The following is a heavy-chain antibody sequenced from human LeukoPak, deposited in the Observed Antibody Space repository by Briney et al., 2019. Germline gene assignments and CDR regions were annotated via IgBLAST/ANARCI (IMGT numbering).Heavy chain of an antibody. CDR3: ARGGGRTTMRYYYMDV. J-gene: IGHJ6*03. D-gene: IGHD4-17*01. CDR2: IYYSGST. V-gene: IGHV4-39*07. CDR1: GGSISSSSYY. Sequence: SETLSLTCTVSGGSISSSSYYWGWIRQPPGKGLEWIGSIYYSGSTYYNPSLKSRVTISVDTSKNQFSLKLSSVTAADTAVYYCARGGGRTTMRYYYMDVWGKGTTVTVSS.